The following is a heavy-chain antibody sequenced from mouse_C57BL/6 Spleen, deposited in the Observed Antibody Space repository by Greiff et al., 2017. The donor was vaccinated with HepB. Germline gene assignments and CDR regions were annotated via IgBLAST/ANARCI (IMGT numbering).Heavy chain of an antibody. CDR2: INPSNGGT. J-gene: IGHJ4*01. CDR1: GYTFTSYW. Sequence: VQLQQPGTELVKPGASVKLSCKASGYTFTSYWMHWVKQRPGQGLEWIGNINPSNGGTNYNEKFKSKATLTVDTSSSTAYMQLSSLTSADSAVCYCARSARLRYDAMDYWGQGTSVTVSS. V-gene: IGHV1-53*01. D-gene: IGHD2-2*01. CDR3: ARSARLRYDAMDY.